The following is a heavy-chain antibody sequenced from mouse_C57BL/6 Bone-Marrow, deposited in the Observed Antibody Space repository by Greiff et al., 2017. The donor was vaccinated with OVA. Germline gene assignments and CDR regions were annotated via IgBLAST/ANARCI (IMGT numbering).Heavy chain of an antibody. Sequence: VQLQQSGAELVRPGASVKLSCTASGFNIKDDYMHWVKQRPEQGLEWIGRIDPANGNTKYAPKFQGKATITADTSSNTAYLQLSSLTSEDTAIYYCAQTGTKYYFDYWGQGTTLTVSS. J-gene: IGHJ2*01. D-gene: IGHD4-1*01. CDR3: AQTGTKYYFDY. V-gene: IGHV14-3*01. CDR2: IDPANGNT. CDR1: GFNIKDDY.